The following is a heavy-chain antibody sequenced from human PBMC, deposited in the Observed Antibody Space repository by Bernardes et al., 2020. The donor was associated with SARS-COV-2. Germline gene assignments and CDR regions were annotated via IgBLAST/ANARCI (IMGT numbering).Heavy chain of an antibody. V-gene: IGHV4-34*01. CDR2: INHSGSN. J-gene: IGHJ6*02. Sequence: SETLSLTCAVYGGSFSGYYWSWIRQPPGKGLEWIGEINHSGSNNYNPSLKSRVTISVDTSKNQFSLKLSSVTAADTAVYYCARGRQRGQGYKYYGMDVWGQGTTVTVSS. CDR3: ARGRQRGQGYKYYGMDV. CDR1: GGSFSGYY.